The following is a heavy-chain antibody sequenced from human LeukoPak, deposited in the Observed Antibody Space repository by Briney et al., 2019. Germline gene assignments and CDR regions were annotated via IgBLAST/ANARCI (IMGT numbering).Heavy chain of an antibody. CDR2: INPSGGST. D-gene: IGHD1-26*01. V-gene: IGHV1-46*01. Sequence: GASVKVSCKASGYTFTSYYMHWVRQAPGQGLEWMGIINPSGGSTSYAHKFQGRVTMTRDTSTSTVYMELSSLRSEDTAVYYCAREVLEIVDSGSYYSFWGQGTLVTVSS. J-gene: IGHJ4*02. CDR3: AREVLEIVDSGSYYSF. CDR1: GYTFTSYY.